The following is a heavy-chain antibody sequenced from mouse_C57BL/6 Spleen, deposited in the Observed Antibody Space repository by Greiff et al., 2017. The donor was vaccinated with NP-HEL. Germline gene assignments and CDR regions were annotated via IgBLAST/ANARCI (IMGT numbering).Heavy chain of an antibody. V-gene: IGHV3-6*01. Sequence: EVHLVESGPGLVKPSQSLSLTCSVTGYSIPSGYYWNWIRQFPGNKLEWMGYISYDGSNNYNPSLKNRISITRDTSKNQFFLKFNAVTTEDTATYYCAREFDDAYPSWYFDVWGTGTTVTVSS. CDR3: AREFDDAYPSWYFDV. J-gene: IGHJ1*03. CDR1: GYSIPSGYY. D-gene: IGHD2-3*01. CDR2: ISYDGSN.